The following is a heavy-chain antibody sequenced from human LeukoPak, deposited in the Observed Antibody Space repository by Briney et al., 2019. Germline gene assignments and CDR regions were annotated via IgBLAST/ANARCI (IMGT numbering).Heavy chain of an antibody. CDR1: GGSFSGYY. J-gene: IGHJ4*02. D-gene: IGHD2-8*01. CDR2: INHSGST. V-gene: IGHV4-34*01. CDR3: ARDDCTNGVCYPGY. Sequence: SETLSLTCAVYGGSFSGYYWSWIRQPPGKGLEWIGEINHSGSTNYNPSLKSRVTISVDTSKNQFSLKLSSVTAADTAVYYCARDDCTNGVCYPGYWGQGTLVTVSS.